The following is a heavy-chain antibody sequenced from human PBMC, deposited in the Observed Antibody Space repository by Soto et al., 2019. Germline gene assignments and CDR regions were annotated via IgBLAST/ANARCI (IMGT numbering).Heavy chain of an antibody. CDR2: IYYSGST. CDR1: GGSISSGGCY. CDR3: ARVAATLRGYYYGMDV. J-gene: IGHJ6*02. Sequence: SETLSLSCTVSGGSISSGGCYWSWIPQHPGKGLEWIGYIYYSGSTYYNPSLNSRVTISVDTSKNQFSLKLSSVTAADTAVYYCARVAATLRGYYYGMDVWGQGTTVTVSS. V-gene: IGHV4-31*03. D-gene: IGHD6-25*01.